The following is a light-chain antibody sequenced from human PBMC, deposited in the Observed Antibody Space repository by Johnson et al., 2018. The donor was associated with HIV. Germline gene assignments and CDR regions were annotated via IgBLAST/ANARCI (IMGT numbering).Light chain of an antibody. V-gene: IGLV1-51*02. CDR2: ENN. CDR3: GTWDSSLSAGGV. J-gene: IGLJ1*01. CDR1: SSNIGNNY. Sequence: HSVLTQPPSVSAAPGQKVTISCSGSSSNIGNNYVSWYQQLPGTAPKLLIYENNKRPSGIPDRFLGSKSSTSATLGIPGLQPGDEADYYCGTWDSSLSAGGVFGTGTKVTVL.